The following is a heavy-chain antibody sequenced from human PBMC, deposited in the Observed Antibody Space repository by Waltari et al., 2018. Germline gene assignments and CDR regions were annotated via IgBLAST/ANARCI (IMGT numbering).Heavy chain of an antibody. CDR2: IYYSGST. Sequence: QVQLQESGPGLVKPSETLSLTCTVSGGSISSYYWSWIRQPPGQGLEWIGYIYYSGSTNYNPSLKSRVTISVDTSKNQFSLKLSSVTAADTAVYYCARGSDYVWGSYGYYYMDVWGKGTTVTVSS. V-gene: IGHV4-59*01. D-gene: IGHD3-16*01. CDR1: GGSISSYY. J-gene: IGHJ6*03. CDR3: ARGSDYVWGSYGYYYMDV.